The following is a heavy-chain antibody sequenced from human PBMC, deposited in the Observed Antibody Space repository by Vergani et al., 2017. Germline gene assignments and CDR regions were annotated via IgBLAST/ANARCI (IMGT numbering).Heavy chain of an antibody. CDR1: GYTFTSYY. Sequence: QVQLVQSGAEVKKPGASVKVSCKASGYTFTSYYMHWVRQAPGQGLGWMGIINTSGWSTSYALKFQGRFTMTRDTSTSTVYMELSSLRSEDTAVYYFAREGIAAAGGHYGMDVWGQGTTVTVSS. CDR3: AREGIAAAGGHYGMDV. J-gene: IGHJ6*02. D-gene: IGHD6-13*01. V-gene: IGHV1-46*01. CDR2: INTSGWST.